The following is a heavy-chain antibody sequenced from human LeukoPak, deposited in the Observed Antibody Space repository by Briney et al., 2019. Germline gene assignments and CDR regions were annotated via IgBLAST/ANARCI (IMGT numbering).Heavy chain of an antibody. CDR1: GASINSSVYC. J-gene: IGHJ3*02. D-gene: IGHD3-22*01. Sequence: SETLSLTCSVSGASINSSVYCWGWIRPPPGKRREWIGTIYYRGNTFYNPSLKSRDTISVDTSKKQFSLNLTSVTPADTPVYFCVHSSGYLGDDVFDSWGERTMVTVSS. CDR2: IYYRGNT. CDR3: VHSSGYLGDDVFDS. V-gene: IGHV4-39*01.